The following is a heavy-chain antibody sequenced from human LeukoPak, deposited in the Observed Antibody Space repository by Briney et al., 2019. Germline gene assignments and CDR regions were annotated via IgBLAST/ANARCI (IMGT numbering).Heavy chain of an antibody. V-gene: IGHV1-69*01. CDR2: IIXIFGKA. J-gene: IGHJ4*02. Sequence: GTFXSXAXXGXGXXXGQXXXXMXGIIXIFGKANYAQKFQGRVTINEEESKRTAYMEVSSLRSEDTAVYYCARDRVNSGYDSTGFDYWGQGTLVTVSS. D-gene: IGHD5-12*01. CDR1: GTFXSXA. CDR3: ARDRVNSGYDSTGFDY.